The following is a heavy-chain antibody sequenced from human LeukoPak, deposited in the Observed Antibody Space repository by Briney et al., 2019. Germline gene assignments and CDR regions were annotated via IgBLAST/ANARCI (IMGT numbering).Heavy chain of an antibody. CDR3: ARGGITMVRGVIAY. Sequence: SVKVSCKASGATFTTYAIIWVRQAPGQGLEWMGGIIPVFGTANYAQRFQGRVTITTDESTSTAYMELTSLRSEDTAVYYCARGGITMVRGVIAYWGQGTLVTVSS. CDR2: IIPVFGTA. V-gene: IGHV1-69*05. CDR1: GATFTTYA. J-gene: IGHJ4*02. D-gene: IGHD3-10*01.